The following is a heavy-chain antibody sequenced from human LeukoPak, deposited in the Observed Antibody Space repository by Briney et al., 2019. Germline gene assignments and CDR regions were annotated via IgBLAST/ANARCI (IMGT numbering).Heavy chain of an antibody. CDR2: ISLDGSFT. CDR3: ARDLYTNYFDN. Sequence: GGSLRLSCAASGFSFSSYGMHWVRQAPGKGLEWVAVISLDGSFTYYADPVKGRFTISRDSSKNTVYLQMNSLRAEDTAIYYCARDLYTNYFDNWGQGTLVTVSS. CDR1: GFSFSSYG. V-gene: IGHV3-30*12. J-gene: IGHJ4*02. D-gene: IGHD2-2*02.